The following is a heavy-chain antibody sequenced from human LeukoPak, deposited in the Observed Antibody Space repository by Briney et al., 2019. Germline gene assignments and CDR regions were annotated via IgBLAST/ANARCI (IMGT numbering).Heavy chain of an antibody. J-gene: IGHJ3*02. V-gene: IGHV1-69*05. CDR1: GGTFSSYA. CDR3: ARDLGSEAAADNVGVAFDI. CDR2: IIPIFGTA. Sequence: SVKVSCKASGGTFSSYAISWVRQAPGQGLEWMGGIIPIFGTANYAQTFQGRVTITTDESTSTAYMELSSLRSEDTAVYYCARDLGSEAAADNVGVAFDIWGQGTMVTVSS. D-gene: IGHD6-13*01.